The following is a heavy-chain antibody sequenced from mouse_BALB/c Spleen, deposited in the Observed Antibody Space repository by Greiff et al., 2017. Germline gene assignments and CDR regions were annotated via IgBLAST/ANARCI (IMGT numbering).Heavy chain of an antibody. J-gene: IGHJ2*01. CDR2: INPYNGDT. V-gene: IGHV1-20*02. Sequence: VQLKESGPELVKPGASVKISCKASGYSFTGYFMNWVMQSHGKSLEWIGRINPYNGDTFYNQKFKGKATLTVDKSSSTAHMELRSLASEDSAVYYCARQDTTVVARYYFDYWGQGTTLTVSS. CDR3: ARQDTTVVARYYFDY. D-gene: IGHD1-1*01. CDR1: GYSFTGYF.